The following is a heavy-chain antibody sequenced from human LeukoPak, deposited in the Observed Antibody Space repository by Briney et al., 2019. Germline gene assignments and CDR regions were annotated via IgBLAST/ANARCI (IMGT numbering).Heavy chain of an antibody. CDR1: GFTFDDNG. Sequence: GGSLRLSCAASGFTFDDNGMSWVRQAPGKGLEWVSGLNWNGGSTGYADSVKGRFTISRDNSKNTVYLQMNSLRAEDTAVYYCAKGQKMIDYWGQGTLVTVSS. CDR3: AKGQKMIDY. J-gene: IGHJ4*02. D-gene: IGHD5-24*01. V-gene: IGHV3-20*04. CDR2: LNWNGGST.